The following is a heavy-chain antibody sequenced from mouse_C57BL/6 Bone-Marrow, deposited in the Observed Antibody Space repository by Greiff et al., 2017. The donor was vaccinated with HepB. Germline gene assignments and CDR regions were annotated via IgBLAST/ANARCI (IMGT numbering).Heavy chain of an antibody. D-gene: IGHD2-3*01. Sequence: VQLVESGPGLVQPSQSLSITCTVSGFSLTSYGVHWVRQSPGKGLEWLGVIWRGGSTDYNAAFMSRLSITKDKSKSQVFFKMNSLQADDTAIYYGAKNPYDGYYFYAMDYWGQGTSVTVSS. V-gene: IGHV2-5*01. CDR1: GFSLTSYG. CDR3: AKNPYDGYYFYAMDY. J-gene: IGHJ4*01. CDR2: IWRGGST.